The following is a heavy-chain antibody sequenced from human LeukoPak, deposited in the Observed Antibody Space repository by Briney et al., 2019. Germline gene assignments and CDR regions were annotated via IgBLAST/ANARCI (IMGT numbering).Heavy chain of an antibody. CDR3: ARDHKDSSGYYDHLDY. D-gene: IGHD3-22*01. CDR1: GGTFSSYA. CDR2: IIPIFGTA. Sequence: GASGKVSCKASGGTFSSYAISWVRQAPGQGLEWMGGIIPIFGTANYAQKFQGRVTITADESTSTAYMELSSLRSEDTAVYYCARDHKDSSGYYDHLDYWGQGTLVTVSS. V-gene: IGHV1-69*01. J-gene: IGHJ4*02.